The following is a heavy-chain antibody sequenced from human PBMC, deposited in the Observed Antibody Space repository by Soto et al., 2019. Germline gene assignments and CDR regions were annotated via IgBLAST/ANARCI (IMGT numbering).Heavy chain of an antibody. J-gene: IGHJ6*02. CDR1: GGPFSSYA. CDR3: ARGGVVVPPSFRFRPSNYGRDG. D-gene: IGHD2-2*01. V-gene: IGHV1-69*01. Sequence: SVKVSCKASGGPFSSYAISWVRQAPVQGHEWMGGIFPIFGTANYAQKFQGRVTITADESTSTAYMELSSLRSEDTAVYYCARGGVVVPPSFRFRPSNYGRDGWGQGXTVTVSS. CDR2: IFPIFGTA.